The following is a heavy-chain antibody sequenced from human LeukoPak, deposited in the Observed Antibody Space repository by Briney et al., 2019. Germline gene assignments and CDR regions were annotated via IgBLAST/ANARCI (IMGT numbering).Heavy chain of an antibody. J-gene: IGHJ3*02. CDR3: ARYSGSYEGDAFDI. CDR2: INHSGST. D-gene: IGHD1-26*01. V-gene: IGHV4-30-4*08. Sequence: SQTLSLTCTVSGGSISSGDYYWSWIRQPPGKGLEWIGEINHSGSTNYNPSLKSRVTISVDTSKNQFSLKLSSVTAADTAVYYCARYSGSYEGDAFDIWGQGTMVTVSS. CDR1: GGSISSGDYY.